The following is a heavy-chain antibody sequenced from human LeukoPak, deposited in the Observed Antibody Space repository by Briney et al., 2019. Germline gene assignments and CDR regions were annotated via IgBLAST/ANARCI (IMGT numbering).Heavy chain of an antibody. CDR3: AKAASSSWPSYYYGMDV. Sequence: GGSLRLSCAASGFIFSSYSMSWVRQAPGKGLEWVSVITGSGGNTYYADSVRGRFTISKDNSKNAVYLQMSSLRVDDTAVYYCAKAASSSWPSYYYGMDVWGQGTTVTVSS. J-gene: IGHJ6*02. D-gene: IGHD6-13*01. V-gene: IGHV3-23*01. CDR1: GFIFSSYS. CDR2: ITGSGGNT.